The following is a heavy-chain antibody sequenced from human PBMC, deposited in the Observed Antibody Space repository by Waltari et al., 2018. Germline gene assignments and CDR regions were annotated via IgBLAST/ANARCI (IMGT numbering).Heavy chain of an antibody. CDR3: ARAYCINGVCYSGYYFDY. D-gene: IGHD2-8*01. CDR1: GYTFTGFT. J-gene: IGHJ4*02. V-gene: IGHV1-3*01. Sequence: QVQLVQSGAEVKKPGASVKVSCEAAGYTFTGFTIHRVSQAPGQGLEWMGGINADNGNTKYSQKFQGRVTITRDTSANTADMELSSLRSEDTAVYYCARAYCINGVCYSGYYFDYWGQGTLVTVSS. CDR2: INADNGNT.